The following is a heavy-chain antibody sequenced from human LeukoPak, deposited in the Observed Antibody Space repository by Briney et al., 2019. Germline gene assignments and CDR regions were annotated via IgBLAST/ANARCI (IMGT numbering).Heavy chain of an antibody. J-gene: IGHJ4*02. V-gene: IGHV1-18*01. CDR2: ISAYNGNT. CDR3: ARDANIRYFDWLLPLDY. CDR1: GYTFTSYG. Sequence: ASVKVSCKASGYTFTSYGISWVRQAPGQGLEWMGWISAYNGNTNYAQKLQGRVTMTTDTSTSTAYMELRSLRSDDTAVYYCARDANIRYFDWLLPLDYWGQGTLVTVSS. D-gene: IGHD3-9*01.